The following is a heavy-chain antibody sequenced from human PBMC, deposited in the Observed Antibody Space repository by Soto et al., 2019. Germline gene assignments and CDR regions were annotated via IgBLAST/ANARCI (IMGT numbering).Heavy chain of an antibody. D-gene: IGHD2-2*02. CDR3: AKDLLRYCSSTSCYTAFDI. J-gene: IGHJ3*02. CDR1: GFTFSSYA. Sequence: GGSLRLSCAASGFTFSSYAMSWVRQAPGKGLEWVSAISGSGGSTYYADSVKGRFTISRDNSKNTLYLQMNSLRAEDTAVYYCAKDLLRYCSSTSCYTAFDIWGQGTMVT. V-gene: IGHV3-23*01. CDR2: ISGSGGST.